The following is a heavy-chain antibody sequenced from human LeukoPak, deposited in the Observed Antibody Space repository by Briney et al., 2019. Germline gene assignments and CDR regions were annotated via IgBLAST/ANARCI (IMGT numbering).Heavy chain of an antibody. J-gene: IGHJ3*02. Sequence: GGSLRLSCAASGFTFSSYAMRWVRQAPGKGLEWVANIKEDGSEKHYVGSVKGRFTISRDNAKNSLFLQMNSLRAEDTAVYYCARDLAYAFDIWGQGTMVTVSS. CDR2: IKEDGSEK. CDR1: GFTFSSYA. V-gene: IGHV3-7*01. CDR3: ARDLAYAFDI.